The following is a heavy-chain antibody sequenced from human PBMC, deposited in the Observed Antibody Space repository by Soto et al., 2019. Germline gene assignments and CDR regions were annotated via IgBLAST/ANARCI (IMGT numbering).Heavy chain of an antibody. CDR2: IIPIFGTA. Sequence: SVKVSCKASGGTFSSYAISWVRQAPGQGLDWMGGIIPIFGTANYAQKFQGRVTITADESTSTAYMELSSLRSEDTAVYYCASPILTGPNYFDYWGQGTLVTVSS. CDR3: ASPILTGPNYFDY. D-gene: IGHD3-9*01. V-gene: IGHV1-69*13. J-gene: IGHJ4*02. CDR1: GGTFSSYA.